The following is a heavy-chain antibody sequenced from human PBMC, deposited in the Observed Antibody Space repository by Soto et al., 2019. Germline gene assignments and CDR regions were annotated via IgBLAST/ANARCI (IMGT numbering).Heavy chain of an antibody. D-gene: IGHD3-22*01. CDR3: ARDGSSGYYLYLPVDY. CDR2: ISYDGSNK. V-gene: IGHV3-30-3*01. J-gene: IGHJ4*02. CDR1: GFTFSSYA. Sequence: GGSLRLSCAASGFTFSSYAMHWVRQAPGKGLEWVAVISYDGSNKYYADSVKGRFTISRDNSKNTLYLQMNSLRAEDTAVYYCARDGSSGYYLYLPVDYWGQGTLVTVSS.